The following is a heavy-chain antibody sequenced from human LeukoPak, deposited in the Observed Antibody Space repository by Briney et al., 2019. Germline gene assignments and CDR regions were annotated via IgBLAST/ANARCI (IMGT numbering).Heavy chain of an antibody. CDR2: ISGSGDTT. CDR1: GFTFNNYA. CDR3: AKRAVSGLD. V-gene: IGHV3-23*01. D-gene: IGHD3-16*01. Sequence: GGSLRLSCAASGFTFNNYAMTWVRQAPGKGLEWVSGISGSGDTTYYADSVRGRFTISRDNSRNTLSLQMNSLRAEDTAVYYCAKRAVSGLDWGQGTLVTVSS. J-gene: IGHJ4*02.